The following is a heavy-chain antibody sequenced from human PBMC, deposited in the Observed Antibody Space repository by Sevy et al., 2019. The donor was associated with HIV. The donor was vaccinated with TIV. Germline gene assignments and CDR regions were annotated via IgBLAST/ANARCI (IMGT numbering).Heavy chain of an antibody. D-gene: IGHD3-3*01. CDR1: GFTFSSYA. CDR2: ISGSGGST. Sequence: GGSLRLSCAASGFTFSSYAMSWVRQAPGKGLEWVSAISGSGGSTYYADSVKGRFTISRDNSKNTLYLQMNSLRAEDTAVYYCAKDPRRITIFGVVLDYWGQGTLVTVPS. CDR3: AKDPRRITIFGVVLDY. V-gene: IGHV3-23*01. J-gene: IGHJ4*02.